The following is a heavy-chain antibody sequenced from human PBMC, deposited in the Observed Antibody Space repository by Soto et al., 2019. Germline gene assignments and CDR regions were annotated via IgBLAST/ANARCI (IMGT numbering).Heavy chain of an antibody. J-gene: IGHJ4*02. CDR2: MYHSGST. CDR1: GGSISSGGYS. CDR3: ARMEGARYFDY. D-gene: IGHD1-26*01. Sequence: SETLSLTCAVSGGSISSGGYSWGWIRQPPGKGLEWIGYMYHSGSTYYNPSLKSRVTISIDTSKNQFSLKLSSVTAADTAVYYCARMEGARYFDYWGQGTLVTVSS. V-gene: IGHV4-30-2*01.